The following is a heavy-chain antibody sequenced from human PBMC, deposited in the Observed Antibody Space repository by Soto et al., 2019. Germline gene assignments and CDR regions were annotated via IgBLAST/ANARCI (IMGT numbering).Heavy chain of an antibody. J-gene: IGHJ6*03. D-gene: IGHD2-15*01. CDR3: ARSYRRYCSGGSCYSYYYYYMDV. V-gene: IGHV4-59*01. CDR1: GGSISSYY. Sequence: QVQLQESGPGLVKPSETLSLTCTVSGGSISSYYWSWIRQPPGKGLEWIGYIYYSGSTNYNPSLMSRVTISVDTSKNQFSLKLSSVTAADTAVYYCARSYRRYCSGGSCYSYYYYYMDVWGKGTTVTVSS. CDR2: IYYSGST.